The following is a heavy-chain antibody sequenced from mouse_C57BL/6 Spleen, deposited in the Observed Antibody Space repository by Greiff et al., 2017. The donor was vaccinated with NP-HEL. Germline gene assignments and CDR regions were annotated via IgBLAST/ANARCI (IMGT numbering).Heavy chain of an antibody. CDR3: ARSEGANYYGSGAMDY. D-gene: IGHD1-1*01. Sequence: QVQLQQSGAELVKPGASVKLSCKASGYTFTSYWMHWVKQRPGRGLEWIGRIDPNSGGTKYNEKFKSKATLTVDKPSSTAYMQLSSLTSEDSAVYYCARSEGANYYGSGAMDYWGQGTSVTVSS. CDR1: GYTFTSYW. V-gene: IGHV1-72*01. J-gene: IGHJ4*01. CDR2: IDPNSGGT.